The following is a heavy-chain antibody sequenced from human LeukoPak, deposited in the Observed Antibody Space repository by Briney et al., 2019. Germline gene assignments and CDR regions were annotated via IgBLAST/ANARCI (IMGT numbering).Heavy chain of an antibody. CDR1: GGSISSYY. CDR3: ARTTHYDFWSGPNAEYFQH. V-gene: IGHV4-59*08. Sequence: SETLSLTCTVSGGSISSYYWSWIRQPPGKGLEWTGYIYYSGSTYYNPSLKSRVTISVDTSKNQFSLKLSSVTAADTAVYYCARTTHYDFWSGPNAEYFQHWGQGTLVTVSS. D-gene: IGHD3-3*01. J-gene: IGHJ1*01. CDR2: IYYSGST.